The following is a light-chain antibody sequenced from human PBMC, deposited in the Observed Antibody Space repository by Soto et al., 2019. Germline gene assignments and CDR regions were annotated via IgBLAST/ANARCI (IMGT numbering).Light chain of an antibody. Sequence: GDRVTITCRASQSISSYLNWYQQKPGKAPKLLMYGASSLESGVPSRFSDSGSGTEFTLTISSLQPDDFATYYCQQYGTYLWTFGQGTKVDIK. CDR2: GAS. V-gene: IGKV1-5*01. CDR1: QSISSY. J-gene: IGKJ1*01. CDR3: QQYGTYLWT.